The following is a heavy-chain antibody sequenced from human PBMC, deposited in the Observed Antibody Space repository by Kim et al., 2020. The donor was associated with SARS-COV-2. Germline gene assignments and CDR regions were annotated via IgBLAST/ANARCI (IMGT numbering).Heavy chain of an antibody. D-gene: IGHD3-10*01. CDR2: ISGSGGST. CDR1: GFTFSSYA. Sequence: GGSLRLSCAASGFTFSSYAMSWVRQAPGKGLEWVSAISGSGGSTYYADSVKGRFTISRDNSKNTLYLQMISLRAEDTAVYYCAKDMDYYYGSGSYYAPSPDDFDIWGQGTMVTVSS. J-gene: IGHJ3*02. CDR3: AKDMDYYYGSGSYYAPSPDDFDI. V-gene: IGHV3-23*01.